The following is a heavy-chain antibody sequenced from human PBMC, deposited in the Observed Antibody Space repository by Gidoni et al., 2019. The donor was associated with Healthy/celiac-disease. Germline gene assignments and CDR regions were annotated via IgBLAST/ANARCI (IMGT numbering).Heavy chain of an antibody. V-gene: IGHV4-31*02. Sequence: GSTYYNPSLKSRVTISVDTSKNQFSLKLSSVTAADTAVYYCARVGTPNNWFDPWGQGTLVTVSS. CDR2: GST. CDR3: ARVGTPNNWFDP. J-gene: IGHJ5*02. D-gene: IGHD1-26*01.